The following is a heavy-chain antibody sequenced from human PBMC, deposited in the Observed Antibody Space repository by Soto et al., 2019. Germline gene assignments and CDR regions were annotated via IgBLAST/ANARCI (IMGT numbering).Heavy chain of an antibody. CDR3: VRVTMRGRTRPFHY. Sequence: PSETLSLTCTVSGGSISSSSYYWGWIRQPPGKGLEWIGSIYYSGSTYYNPSLKSRVTISVDKSKNQFSLKLSSVTAADTAVYYFVRVTMRGRTRPFHYRGTGILGTLSS. J-gene: IGHJ4*02. V-gene: IGHV4-39*07. CDR2: IYYSGST. D-gene: IGHD1-1*01. CDR1: GGSISSSSYY.